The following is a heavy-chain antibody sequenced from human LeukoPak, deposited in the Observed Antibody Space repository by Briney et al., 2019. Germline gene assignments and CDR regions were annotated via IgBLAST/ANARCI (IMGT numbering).Heavy chain of an antibody. CDR1: GYTFTGYY. Sequence: ASVKVSCKASGYTFTGYYMHWVRQAPGQGLEWMGWMNPNSGNTGYAQKFQGRVTMTRNTSISTAYMELSSLRSEDTAVYYCARGLWLYYYYYMDVWGKGTTVTVSS. D-gene: IGHD5-12*01. J-gene: IGHJ6*03. CDR2: MNPNSGNT. V-gene: IGHV1-8*02. CDR3: ARGLWLYYYYYMDV.